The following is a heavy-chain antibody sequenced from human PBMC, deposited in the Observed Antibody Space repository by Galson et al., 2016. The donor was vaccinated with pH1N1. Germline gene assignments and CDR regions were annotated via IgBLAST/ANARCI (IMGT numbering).Heavy chain of an antibody. V-gene: IGHV3-21*01. J-gene: IGHJ3*02. CDR3: ARDGARVGAHNAFDI. CDR2: ISSRGTYT. Sequence: SLRLSCAASGFTFSTYKMNWVRQAPGKGLEWVSSISSRGTYTHYADSVTGRSTISRDNPNNSLYLQIYSLRAEDTAMYYCARDGARVGAHNAFDIWGQGTMVTVSS. D-gene: IGHD3-16*01. CDR1: GFTFSTYK.